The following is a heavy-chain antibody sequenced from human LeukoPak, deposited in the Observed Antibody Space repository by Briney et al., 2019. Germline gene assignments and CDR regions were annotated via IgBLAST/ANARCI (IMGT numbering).Heavy chain of an antibody. CDR1: GFTFSNYA. J-gene: IGHJ4*02. CDR3: ATEKGDSPDY. CDR2: ISGSGANT. V-gene: IGHV3-23*01. Sequence: PGGSLRLSCAVSGFTFSNYAMSWVRQAPGKGLEWVSGISGSGANTYHADSVKGRFTISRDNSKNTLYVQMNSLRAEDTAVYYCATEKGDSPDYWGQGTLVTVSS. D-gene: IGHD2-21*01.